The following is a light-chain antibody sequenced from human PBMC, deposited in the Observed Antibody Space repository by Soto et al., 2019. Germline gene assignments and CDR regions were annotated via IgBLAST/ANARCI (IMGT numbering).Light chain of an antibody. J-gene: IGKJ1*01. Sequence: DIELTQSPSSLSASLGDKITITCRASQVIFNYLAWFQQKPGKAPHLLIYDASTLKVGVPSRFSGSRSGTDFTLTISSLQPEDVATYYCQKYDSAPRTFGQGTKV. CDR2: DAS. V-gene: IGKV1-27*01. CDR1: QVIFNY. CDR3: QKYDSAPRT.